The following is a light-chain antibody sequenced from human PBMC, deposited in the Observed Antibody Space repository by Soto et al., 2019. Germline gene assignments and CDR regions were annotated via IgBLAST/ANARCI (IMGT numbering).Light chain of an antibody. Sequence: DIQMTQSPSSVSASVGDRVTITCRASQGISCWLAWYQQKPGKAPKLLIYAASSLQSGVPSRFSGSGYGTAFTLTISSLQPEDCATYYCQQANSFPITFGQETRLESK. V-gene: IGKV1-12*01. CDR3: QQANSFPIT. J-gene: IGKJ5*01. CDR2: AAS. CDR1: QGISCW.